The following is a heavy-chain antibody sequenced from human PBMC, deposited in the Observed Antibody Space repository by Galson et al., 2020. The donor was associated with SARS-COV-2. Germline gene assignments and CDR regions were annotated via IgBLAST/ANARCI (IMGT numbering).Heavy chain of an antibody. CDR1: GFTFSSYA. CDR2: ISYDGTNQ. V-gene: IGHV3-30*18. Sequence: SLRLSCVASGFTFSSYAMHWVRQSPGKGLEWVAIISYDGTNQYYADSVKGRFTISRDNSKSTLYLQMNSLRADDTAVYYCANNTFHHVRKQAPWGQGTLVTVSS. CDR3: ANNTFHHVRKQAP. D-gene: IGHD3-16*01. J-gene: IGHJ5*02.